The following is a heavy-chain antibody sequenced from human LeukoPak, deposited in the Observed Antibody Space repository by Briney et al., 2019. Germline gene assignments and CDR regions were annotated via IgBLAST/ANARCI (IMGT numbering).Heavy chain of an antibody. Sequence: KPSETLSLTCTVSGGSISSYYWSWIRQPPGKGLEWIGYIYYSGSTNYNPSLKSRVTISVDTSKNQCSLKLSSVTAADTAVYYCARGPGSSWYLKDDRGQGTLVTVSS. V-gene: IGHV4-59*01. CDR3: ARGPGSSWYLKDD. D-gene: IGHD6-13*01. J-gene: IGHJ4*02. CDR1: GGSISSYY. CDR2: IYYSGST.